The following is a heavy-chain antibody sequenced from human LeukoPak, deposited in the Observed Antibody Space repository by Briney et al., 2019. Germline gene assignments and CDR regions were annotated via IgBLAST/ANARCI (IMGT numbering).Heavy chain of an antibody. J-gene: IGHJ4*02. CDR3: ARAIWFGESLDY. Sequence: PGGSLRLSCAASGFTFSSYAMHWVRQAPGKGLEWVAVISYDGSNKYYADSVKGRFTISRDNSKNTLYLQMNSLRAEDTAVYYCARAIWFGESLDYWGQGTLVTVSS. V-gene: IGHV3-30-3*01. CDR1: GFTFSSYA. CDR2: ISYDGSNK. D-gene: IGHD3-10*01.